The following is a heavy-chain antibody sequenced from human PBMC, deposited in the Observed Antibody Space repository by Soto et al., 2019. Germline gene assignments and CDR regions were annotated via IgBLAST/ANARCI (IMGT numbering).Heavy chain of an antibody. V-gene: IGHV4-61*08. Sequence: PSETLSLTCTVPGGSVSSGDYFWSWLRQSPGKRLEWIAYIYYSGSTNYNPSLKSRATISVDTSKSQVSLTLTSMTAADAALYYCARSPNYYYYGFDVWGRGTAVTVSS. CDR3: ARSPNYYYYGFDV. CDR1: GGSVSSGDYF. J-gene: IGHJ6*02. D-gene: IGHD3-10*01. CDR2: IYYSGST.